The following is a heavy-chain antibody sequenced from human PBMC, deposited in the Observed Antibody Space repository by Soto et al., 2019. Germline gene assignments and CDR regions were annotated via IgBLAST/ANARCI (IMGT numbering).Heavy chain of an antibody. CDR1: GDSINSGDYY. D-gene: IGHD3-10*01. J-gene: IGHJ6*02. CDR2: SFYSGIT. V-gene: IGHV4-30-4*01. Sequence: QVQLQESGPRLVKPLQTLSLTCTVSGDSINSGDYYWSWIRQPPGRGLEWVGYSFYSGITDYNPSIKSRMTISMDTSKNQFSLRLNSVTAADTAVYFCARWSGAGVAGMDVWGQGTTVSVSS. CDR3: ARWSGAGVAGMDV.